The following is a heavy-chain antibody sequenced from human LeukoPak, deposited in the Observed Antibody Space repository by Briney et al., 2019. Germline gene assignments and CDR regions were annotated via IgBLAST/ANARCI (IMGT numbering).Heavy chain of an antibody. CDR1: GGSISSNNW. D-gene: IGHD6-19*01. CDR3: ARGAYSSGWYPGYWYFDL. V-gene: IGHV4-4*02. J-gene: IGHJ2*01. Sequence: SGTLSLTCAVSGGSISSNNWWGWVRQPPGKGLEWIGEIYHSGSPNYNPSLKSRVTISVGTSKNQFSLKLSSVTAADTAVYYCARGAYSSGWYPGYWYFDLWGRGTLVTVSS. CDR2: IYHSGSP.